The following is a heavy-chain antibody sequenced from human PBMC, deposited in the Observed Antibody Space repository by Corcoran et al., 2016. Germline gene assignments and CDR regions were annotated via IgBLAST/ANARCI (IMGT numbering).Heavy chain of an antibody. Sequence: EVQLVESGGGLVKPGRSLRLSCTASGFTFGDYAMSWFRQAPGKGLEWVGFIRSKAYGGTTEYAASVKGRFTISRDDSKRIAYLQMNSLKTEDTAVYYCTRERDSNYGDYWGQGTLVTVSS. D-gene: IGHD4-4*01. V-gene: IGHV3-49*05. CDR2: IRSKAYGGTT. CDR3: TRERDSNYGDY. J-gene: IGHJ4*02. CDR1: GFTFGDYA.